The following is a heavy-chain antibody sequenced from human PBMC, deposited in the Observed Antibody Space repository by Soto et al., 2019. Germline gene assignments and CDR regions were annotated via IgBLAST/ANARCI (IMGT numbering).Heavy chain of an antibody. Sequence: LCLTCAVSGGSISSGGYSGSWIRQPPGKGLEWIGYIYHSGSTYYNPSLKSRVTISVDRSKNQLSLKLSSVTAADTAVYYCAREAGDSIFDYWGQGTLVTGSS. J-gene: IGHJ4*02. D-gene: IGHD4-17*01. V-gene: IGHV4-30-2*01. CDR1: GGSISSGGYS. CDR3: AREAGDSIFDY. CDR2: IYHSGST.